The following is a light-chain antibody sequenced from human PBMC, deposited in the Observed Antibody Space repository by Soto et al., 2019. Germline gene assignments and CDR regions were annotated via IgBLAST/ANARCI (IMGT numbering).Light chain of an antibody. CDR3: CSYAGSYTLL. CDR2: VVS. CDR1: SSDVGTYNY. J-gene: IGLJ2*01. Sequence: QSVLTQPRSVSGSPGQSVTISCTGTSSDVGTYNYVSWFQQYPGKAPKVMISVVSKRPSGVPDRFSGSKSGNTASLTISGLQAEDEADYYCCSYAGSYTLLFGGGTKLTVL. V-gene: IGLV2-11*01.